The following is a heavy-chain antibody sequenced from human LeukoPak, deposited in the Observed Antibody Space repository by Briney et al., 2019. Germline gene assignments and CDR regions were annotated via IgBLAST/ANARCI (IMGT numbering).Heavy chain of an antibody. D-gene: IGHD2-15*01. CDR2: ISSSSSYI. V-gene: IGHV3-21*01. Sequence: GGSLRLSCAASGFTFGSYSMNWVRQAPGKGLEWVSSISSSSSYIYYADSVKGRFTISRDNAKNSLYLQMNGLRAEDTAVYYCAREALYCSGGSCYSQGFDYWGQGTLVTVSS. J-gene: IGHJ4*02. CDR3: AREALYCSGGSCYSQGFDY. CDR1: GFTFGSYS.